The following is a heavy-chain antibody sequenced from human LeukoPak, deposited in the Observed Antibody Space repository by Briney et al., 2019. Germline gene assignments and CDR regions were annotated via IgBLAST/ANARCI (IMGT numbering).Heavy chain of an antibody. CDR3: ARDGPALDP. V-gene: IGHV4-61*02. J-gene: IGHJ5*02. CDR1: GGSISSGSYY. CDR2: IYTSGST. Sequence: SQTLSLTCTVSGGSISSGSYYWSWIRQPAGKGLEWIGRIYTSGSTNSNPSLNSRVTISVDTSKNQFSLKLSSVTAADTAVYYCARDGPALDPWGQGTLVTVSS.